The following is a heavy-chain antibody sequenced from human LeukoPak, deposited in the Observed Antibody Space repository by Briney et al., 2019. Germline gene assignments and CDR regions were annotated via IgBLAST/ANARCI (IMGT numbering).Heavy chain of an antibody. CDR1: GGSISSGGYS. J-gene: IGHJ4*02. V-gene: IGHV4-30-4*07. Sequence: PSQTLSLTCAVSGGSISSGGYSWSWIRQPPGKGLEWIGYIYYSGSTNYNPSLKSRVTISVDTSKNQFSLKLSSVTAADTAVYYCARGIAAAGEFDYWGQGTLVTVSS. CDR3: ARGIAAAGEFDY. D-gene: IGHD6-13*01. CDR2: IYYSGST.